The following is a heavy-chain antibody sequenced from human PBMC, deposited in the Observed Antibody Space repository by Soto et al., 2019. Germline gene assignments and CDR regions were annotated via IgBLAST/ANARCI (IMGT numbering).Heavy chain of an antibody. D-gene: IGHD3-10*01. Sequence: ASVKVSCKASEYNFTGSYIHWVRLAPGQGLEWMGIINPSGGSTSYGQKFQGRVTMTRDTSTSTVYMEVSSLRSEDTAVFYCAREGTGSGSLDYWGQGTLVTVSS. CDR3: AREGTGSGSLDY. CDR1: EYNFTGSY. J-gene: IGHJ4*02. CDR2: INPSGGST. V-gene: IGHV1-46*01.